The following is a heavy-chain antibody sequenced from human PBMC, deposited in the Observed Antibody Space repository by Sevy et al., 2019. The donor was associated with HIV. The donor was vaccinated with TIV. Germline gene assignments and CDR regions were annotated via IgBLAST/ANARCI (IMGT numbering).Heavy chain of an antibody. CDR1: GFTFSSYG. CDR2: ISYDGSNK. D-gene: IGHD3-10*01. V-gene: IGHV3-30*18. CDR3: AKDALLWFRELSAGMDV. Sequence: GGSLRLSCAASGFTFSSYGMHWVRQAPGKGLEWVAVISYDGSNKYYADSVKGRFTISRDNSKNTLYLQMNSLRAEDTVVYYCAKDALLWFRELSAGMDVWGQGTTVTVSS. J-gene: IGHJ6*02.